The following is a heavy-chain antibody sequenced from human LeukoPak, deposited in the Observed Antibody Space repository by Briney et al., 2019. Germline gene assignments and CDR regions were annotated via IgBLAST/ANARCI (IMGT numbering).Heavy chain of an antibody. CDR2: IYHSGST. D-gene: IGHD5-12*01. CDR3: ARDDIVATIGPDY. CDR1: GYSISGGYY. J-gene: IGHJ4*02. Sequence: PSETLSLTCTVSGYSISGGYYWGWIRQPPGKGLEWIGSIYHSGSTYYNPSLKSRVTISVDTSKNQFSLKLSSVTAADTAVYYCARDDIVATIGPDYWGQGTLVTVSS. V-gene: IGHV4-38-2*02.